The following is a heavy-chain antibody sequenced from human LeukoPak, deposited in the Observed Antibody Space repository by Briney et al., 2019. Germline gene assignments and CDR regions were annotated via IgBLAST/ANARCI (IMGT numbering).Heavy chain of an antibody. CDR3: ARGEGERWIGSTAFDI. D-gene: IGHD5-24*01. Sequence: PSETLSLTCTVSGYSISSGYYWGWIRQPPGKGLEWIGSIYHSGSTYYNPSLKSRVTISVDTSKNQFSLKLSSVTAADTAVYYCARGEGERWIGSTAFDIWGQGTMVTVSS. CDR2: IYHSGST. CDR1: GYSISSGYY. V-gene: IGHV4-38-2*02. J-gene: IGHJ3*02.